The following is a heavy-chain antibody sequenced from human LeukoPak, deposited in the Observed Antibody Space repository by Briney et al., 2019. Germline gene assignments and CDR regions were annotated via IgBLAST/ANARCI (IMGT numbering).Heavy chain of an antibody. Sequence: GGSLRLSCAASGFTFSSYWMNWARQAPGKGLEWVASINHNGNVNYYVDSVKGRFTISRDNAKNSLYLQMSNLRAEDTAVYYCARVGSESDYWGQGTLVTVPS. D-gene: IGHD3-10*01. J-gene: IGHJ4*02. CDR2: INHNGNVN. CDR1: GFTFSSYW. CDR3: ARVGSESDY. V-gene: IGHV3-7*03.